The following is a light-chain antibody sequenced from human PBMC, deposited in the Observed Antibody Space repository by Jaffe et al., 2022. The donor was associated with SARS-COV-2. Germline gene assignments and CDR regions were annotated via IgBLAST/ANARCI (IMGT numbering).Light chain of an antibody. CDR3: MQSIQVPRT. J-gene: IGKJ1*01. CDR2: EVS. Sequence: DIVMTQTPLSLSVTPGQPASISCKSSQSLLHSNGRTFLYWVLQKPGQPPQLLISEVSKRFAGVPDRFSGSGSGTDFTLKISRVEAEDVGFYYCMQSIQVPRTFGQGTKVEIK. CDR1: QSLLHSNGRTF. V-gene: IGKV2D-29*01.